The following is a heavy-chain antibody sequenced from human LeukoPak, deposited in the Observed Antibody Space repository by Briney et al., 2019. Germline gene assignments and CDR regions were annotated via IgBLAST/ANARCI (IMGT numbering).Heavy chain of an antibody. J-gene: IGHJ5*02. Sequence: SQTLSLTCTVFGGSFSSGDYYWSWLRQPPGKGLEWIGYIYYSGSTFYNPSLKSRVTIPLDTSKSQFSLKLSSVSAADTAVYYCARSEGYAFDPWGQGTLVTVSS. CDR2: IYYSGST. V-gene: IGHV4-30-4*01. D-gene: IGHD2-15*01. CDR1: GGSFSSGDYY. CDR3: ARSEGYAFDP.